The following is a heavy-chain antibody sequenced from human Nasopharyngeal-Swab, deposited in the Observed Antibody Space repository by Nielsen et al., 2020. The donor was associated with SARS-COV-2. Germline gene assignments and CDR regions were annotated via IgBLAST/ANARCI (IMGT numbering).Heavy chain of an antibody. Sequence: GESLKISCAASGFTFTTYWLSWVRQAPGKGLEWVASIKQDGSEKYYVDSVKGRFTISRDNAKNSLYLQMNSLRAEDTAVYFCARGLSDSSGYYRGKYYYYAMDVWGQGTTVTVSS. V-gene: IGHV3-7*01. J-gene: IGHJ6*02. D-gene: IGHD3-22*01. CDR3: ARGLSDSSGYYRGKYYYYAMDV. CDR1: GFTFTTYW. CDR2: IKQDGSEK.